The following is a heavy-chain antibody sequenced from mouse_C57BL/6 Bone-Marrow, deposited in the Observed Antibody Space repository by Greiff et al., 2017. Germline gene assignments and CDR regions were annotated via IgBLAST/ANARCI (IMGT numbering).Heavy chain of an antibody. CDR2: ISSGSSTI. CDR3: ARGGYSTTYDYAMDY. CDR1: GFTFSDYG. D-gene: IGHD2-5*01. Sequence: EVHLVESGGGLVKPGGSLKLSCAASGFTFSDYGMHWVRQAPEKGLEWVAYISSGSSTIYYADTVKGRFTISRDNAKNTLFLQRTSLRSEDTAMYYCARGGYSTTYDYAMDYWGQGTSVTVSS. V-gene: IGHV5-17*01. J-gene: IGHJ4*01.